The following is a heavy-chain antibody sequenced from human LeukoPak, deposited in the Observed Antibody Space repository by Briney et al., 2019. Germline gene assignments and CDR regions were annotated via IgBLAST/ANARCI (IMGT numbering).Heavy chain of an antibody. Sequence: ASVKVSCKASGYTFTGYYMHWVRQAPGQGLEWMGRINPNSGGTNYAQKFQGRVTMTRNTSISTAYMELSRLRSDDTAVYYCARGGFKDYYYMDVWGKGTTVTVSS. D-gene: IGHD2-15*01. J-gene: IGHJ6*03. V-gene: IGHV1-2*06. CDR2: INPNSGGT. CDR1: GYTFTGYY. CDR3: ARGGFKDYYYMDV.